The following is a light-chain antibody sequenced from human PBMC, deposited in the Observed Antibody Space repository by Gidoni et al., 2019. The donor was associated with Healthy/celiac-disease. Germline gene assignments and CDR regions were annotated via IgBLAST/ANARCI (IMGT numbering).Light chain of an antibody. V-gene: IGKV1-9*01. J-gene: IGKJ2*01. Sequence: IQLTQSPSSLSASVGDRVTITCRASQGISSYLAWYQPKPGKAPKLLNYAASTLQSGVPSRFSDSGSGTDFTLTISSLQPEDFATYYFQQLNSYPQTFGQGTKLEIK. CDR2: AAS. CDR3: QQLNSYPQT. CDR1: QGISSY.